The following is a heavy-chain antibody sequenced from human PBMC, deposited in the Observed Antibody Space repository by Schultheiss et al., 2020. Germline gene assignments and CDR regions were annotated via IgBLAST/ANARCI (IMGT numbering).Heavy chain of an antibody. Sequence: GGSLRLSCAASGFTFSSYTMNWVRQAPGKGLEWVSSISSSSSYMYYVDSVKGRFTISRDNAKNSLYLQMNSLRAEDTAVYYCASGDFWLLADYWGQGTLVTVSS. V-gene: IGHV3-21*01. CDR3: ASGDFWLLADY. D-gene: IGHD3-10*01. CDR2: ISSSSSYM. J-gene: IGHJ4*02. CDR1: GFTFSSYT.